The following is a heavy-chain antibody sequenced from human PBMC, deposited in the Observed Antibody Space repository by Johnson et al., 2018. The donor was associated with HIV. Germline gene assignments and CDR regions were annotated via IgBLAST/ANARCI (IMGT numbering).Heavy chain of an antibody. CDR2: ISYDGSNK. D-gene: IGHD4-11*01. V-gene: IGHV3-30-3*01. CDR1: GFTFRSYA. CDR3: ARDGLLQWETGAFDI. Sequence: QVQLVESGGGVVQLGRSPRLSCAGSGFTFRSYAMQWVRQAPGKGLEWVAVISYDGSNKYYADSVKGRFTISRDNSKNTLYVQMNSLRAEDTAVYYCARDGLLQWETGAFDIWGQGTMVTVSS. J-gene: IGHJ3*02.